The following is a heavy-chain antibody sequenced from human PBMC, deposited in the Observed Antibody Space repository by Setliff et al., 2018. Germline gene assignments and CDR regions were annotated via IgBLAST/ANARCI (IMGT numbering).Heavy chain of an antibody. D-gene: IGHD2-15*01. CDR1: GFTFSNYL. CDR3: ARTCSGSGCYAGLES. V-gene: IGHV3-7*01. CDR2: IKQDGSEK. J-gene: IGHJ4*02. Sequence: GSLRLSCAASGFTFSNYLMSWVRQAPGKGLEWVANIKQDGSEKYYVDSVKGRFTISRDNSKNTLYLQMNSLRPEATAVYYCARTCSGSGCYAGLESWGQGTPVTVSS.